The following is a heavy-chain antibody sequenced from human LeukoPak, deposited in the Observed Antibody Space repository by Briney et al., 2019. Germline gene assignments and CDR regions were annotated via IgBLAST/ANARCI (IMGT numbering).Heavy chain of an antibody. CDR2: IIPIFGTA. CDR3: ARENVYGDYVY. V-gene: IGHV1-69*05. D-gene: IGHD4-17*01. CDR1: GGTFSSYA. Sequence: ASVKVSCKSSGGTFSSYAISWVRQAPGQGLEWMGRIIPIFGTANYAQKFQGRVTITTDESTSTAYMELSSLRSEDTAVYYCARENVYGDYVYWGQGTLVTVSS. J-gene: IGHJ4*02.